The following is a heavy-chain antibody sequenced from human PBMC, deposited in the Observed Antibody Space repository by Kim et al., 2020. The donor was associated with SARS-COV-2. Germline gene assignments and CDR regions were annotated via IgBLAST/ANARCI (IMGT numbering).Heavy chain of an antibody. CDR3: ARLTAMVTLGYYYYGMDV. J-gene: IGHJ6*02. CDR2: IYPGDSDT. D-gene: IGHD5-18*01. Sequence: GESLKISCKGSGYSFTSYWIGWVRQMPGKGLEWMGIIYPGDSDTRYSPSFQGQVTISADKSISTAYLQWSSLKASDTAMYSCARLTAMVTLGYYYYGMDVWGQGTTVTVSS. V-gene: IGHV5-51*01. CDR1: GYSFTSYW.